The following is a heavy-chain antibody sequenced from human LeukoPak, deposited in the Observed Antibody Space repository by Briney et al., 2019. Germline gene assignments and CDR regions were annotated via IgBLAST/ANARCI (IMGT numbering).Heavy chain of an antibody. V-gene: IGHV4-30-4*01. Sequence: SQTLSLTCTVSGGSISSGDYYWSWIRQPPGKGLEWIGYIYYSGSTYYNPSLKSRVTISVDTSKNQFSLKLSSVTAADTAVYYCARQGYDFWSGYYEGTYYFDYWGQGTLVTVSS. CDR2: IYYSGST. J-gene: IGHJ4*02. D-gene: IGHD3-3*01. CDR1: GGSISSGDYY. CDR3: ARQGYDFWSGYYEGTYYFDY.